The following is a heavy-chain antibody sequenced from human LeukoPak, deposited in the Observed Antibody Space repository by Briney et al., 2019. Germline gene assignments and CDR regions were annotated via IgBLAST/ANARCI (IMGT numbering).Heavy chain of an antibody. Sequence: GASVKVSCKASGYTFTSYGISWVRQAPGQGLEWMGWISAYNGNTNYAQKFQGRVTITADESTSTAYMELSSLRSEDTAVYYCARSPMNRGGPYCSSTSCYNLRGAFDIWGQGTMVTVSS. CDR1: GYTFTSYG. D-gene: IGHD2-2*02. V-gene: IGHV1-18*01. CDR3: ARSPMNRGGPYCSSTSCYNLRGAFDI. J-gene: IGHJ3*02. CDR2: ISAYNGNT.